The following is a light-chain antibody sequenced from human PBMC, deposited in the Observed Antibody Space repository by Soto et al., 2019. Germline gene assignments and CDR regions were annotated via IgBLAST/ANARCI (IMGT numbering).Light chain of an antibody. CDR3: HQRSNGIT. J-gene: IGKJ4*01. CDR2: DAS. Sequence: EIVLTQSPATLPLSPGERATLSCRASQSVGTYLAWYQQKPGQPPRLLIYDASKRATGIPARFSGSRSGTVFTLTISSLEPEDFAVYYCHQRSNGITFGGGTKVEMK. CDR1: QSVGTY. V-gene: IGKV3-11*01.